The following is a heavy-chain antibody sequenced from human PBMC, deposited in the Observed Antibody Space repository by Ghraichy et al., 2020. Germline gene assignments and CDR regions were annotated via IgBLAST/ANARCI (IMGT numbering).Heavy chain of an antibody. CDR3: ARPMSGTYSSSSPPHYYYYGMDV. Sequence: SVKVSCKASGGTFSSYAISWVRQAPGQGLEWMGGIIPIFGTANYAQKFQGRVTITADESTSTAYMELSSLRSEDTAVYYCARPMSGTYSSSSPPHYYYYGMDVWGQGTTVTVSS. J-gene: IGHJ6*02. V-gene: IGHV1-69*13. D-gene: IGHD6-6*01. CDR1: GGTFSSYA. CDR2: IIPIFGTA.